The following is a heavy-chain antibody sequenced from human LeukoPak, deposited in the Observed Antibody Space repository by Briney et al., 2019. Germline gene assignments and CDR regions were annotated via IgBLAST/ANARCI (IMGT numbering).Heavy chain of an antibody. J-gene: IGHJ4*02. V-gene: IGHV3-9*01. CDR1: GFTFDDYA. CDR2: ISWNSGSI. D-gene: IGHD5-18*01. Sequence: PGGSLRLPCAASGFTFDDYAMHWVRQAPGKGLEWVSGISWNSGSIGYADSVKGRFTISRDNAKNSLYLQMNSLRAEDTALYYCAKGVLYSYGGDFDYWGQGTLVTVSS. CDR3: AKGVLYSYGGDFDY.